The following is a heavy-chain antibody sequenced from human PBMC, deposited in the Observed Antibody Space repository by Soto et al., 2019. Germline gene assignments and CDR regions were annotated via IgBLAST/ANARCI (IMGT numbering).Heavy chain of an antibody. CDR1: GFTFSSYT. Sequence: EVQLVESGGGLVKAGGSLRLSCAASGFTFSSYTMNWVRQAPGKGLEWVSSISSSNFYLEYTDSVRGRFTSSRDNAENSLFLQINSLRAEDTAVYFCARSRLNGYYFDYWGQGIVVTVSS. J-gene: IGHJ4*02. V-gene: IGHV3-21*01. D-gene: IGHD5-12*01. CDR2: ISSSNFYL. CDR3: ARSRLNGYYFDY.